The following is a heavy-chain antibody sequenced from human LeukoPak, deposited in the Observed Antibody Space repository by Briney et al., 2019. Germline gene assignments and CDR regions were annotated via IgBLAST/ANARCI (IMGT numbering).Heavy chain of an antibody. J-gene: IGHJ5*02. D-gene: IGHD6-13*01. CDR1: GYTFTGYY. CDR2: INPNSGGT. Sequence: GASVKVSCKASGYTFTGYYMHWVRQAPGQGLEWMGWINPNSGGTNYAQKFQGRVTMTRDTSISTAYMELSRLRSDDTAVYYCARVGTYSSSWYGWFDPWGEGTLVTDSS. CDR3: ARVGTYSSSWYGWFDP. V-gene: IGHV1-2*02.